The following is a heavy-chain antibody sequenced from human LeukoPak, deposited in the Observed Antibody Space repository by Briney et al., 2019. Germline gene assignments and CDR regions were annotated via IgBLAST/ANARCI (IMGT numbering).Heavy chain of an antibody. D-gene: IGHD4-17*01. CDR2: IRYDGSNK. CDR3: AKDYGDSSYYYYYYYMDV. J-gene: IGHJ6*03. Sequence: GGSLILSCAASGFTFSSYVMHWVRQAPGKGLEWVAFIRYDGSNKYYADSVKGRFTISRDNSKNTLYLQMNSLRAEDTAVYYCAKDYGDSSYYYYYYYMDVWGKGTTVTVSS. V-gene: IGHV3-30*02. CDR1: GFTFSSYV.